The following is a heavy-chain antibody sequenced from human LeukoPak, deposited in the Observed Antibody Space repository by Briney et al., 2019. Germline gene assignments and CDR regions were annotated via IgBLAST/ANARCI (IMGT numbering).Heavy chain of an antibody. V-gene: IGHV1-18*01. J-gene: IGHJ4*02. CDR2: ISAYNGNT. Sequence: GASVKVSCKASGYTFTSYGISWVRQAPGQGLEWMGWISAYNGNTNYAQKLQGRVTMTTDTSTSTAYMELRSLRSDDTAVYYCARDYYDSSGYPPAVDYWGQGTLVTVSS. CDR3: ARDYYDSSGYPPAVDY. CDR1: GYTFTSYG. D-gene: IGHD3-22*01.